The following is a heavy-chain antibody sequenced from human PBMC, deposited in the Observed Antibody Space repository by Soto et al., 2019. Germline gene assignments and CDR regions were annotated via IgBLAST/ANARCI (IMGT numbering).Heavy chain of an antibody. V-gene: IGHV1-2*04. CDR3: ARGGAYCSGGSCKRHDAFDI. Sequence: ASLKVSCKTSGYTFTGYYMHRVLHANGQGLEWMGWINPNSGGTNYAQKFQGWVTMTRDTSISTAYMELSRLRSDDTAVYYCARGGAYCSGGSCKRHDAFDIWGQGTMVTVSS. D-gene: IGHD2-15*01. CDR1: GYTFTGYY. CDR2: INPNSGGT. J-gene: IGHJ3*02.